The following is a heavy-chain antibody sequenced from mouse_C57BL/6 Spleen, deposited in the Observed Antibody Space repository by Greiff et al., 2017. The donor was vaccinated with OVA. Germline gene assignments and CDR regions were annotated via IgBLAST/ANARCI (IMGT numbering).Heavy chain of an antibody. V-gene: IGHV10-1*01. J-gene: IGHJ4*01. Sequence: EVQLVESGGGLVQPKGSLKLSCAASGFSFNTYAMNWVRQAPGTGLEWVARIRSKSNNYATYYADSVKDRFTISRDDSESMLYLQMNNLKTEDTAMYYCVRLGAAGTRYYAMDYWGQGTSVTVSS. CDR3: VRLGAAGTRYYAMDY. CDR1: GFSFNTYA. CDR2: IRSKSNNYAT. D-gene: IGHD4-1*01.